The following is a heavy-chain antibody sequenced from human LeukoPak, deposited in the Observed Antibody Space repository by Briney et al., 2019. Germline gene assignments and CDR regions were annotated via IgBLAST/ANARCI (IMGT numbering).Heavy chain of an antibody. V-gene: IGHV3-74*01. CDR2: ISTDGISR. J-gene: IGHJ4*02. Sequence: PGGSLRLSCAGSDFTFSTYWMHWVRQAPGKGLVWVSRISTDGISRTYADSVKGRFTISRDNSKNTLYLQMNSLRAEDTAVYYCAKAGGLAAAGLYFDYWGQGTLVTVSS. CDR1: DFTFSTYW. CDR3: AKAGGLAAAGLYFDY. D-gene: IGHD6-13*01.